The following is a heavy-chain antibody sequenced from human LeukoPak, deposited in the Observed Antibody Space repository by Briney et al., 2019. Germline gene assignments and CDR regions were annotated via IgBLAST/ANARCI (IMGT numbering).Heavy chain of an antibody. CDR3: VYGGSWFHFDY. Sequence: GGSLRLSCAASGFTFSSYAMSWVRQAPGKGLEWVSTISGSGGSTYYADSVKGRFAVSRDNSKNTLYLHMNSLRAEDTAVYYCVYGGSWFHFDYWGQGILVTVSS. J-gene: IGHJ4*02. V-gene: IGHV3-23*01. CDR1: GFTFSSYA. D-gene: IGHD6-13*01. CDR2: ISGSGGST.